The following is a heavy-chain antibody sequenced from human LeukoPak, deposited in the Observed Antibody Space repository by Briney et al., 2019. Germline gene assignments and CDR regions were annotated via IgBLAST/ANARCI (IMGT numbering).Heavy chain of an antibody. V-gene: IGHV4-34*01. J-gene: IGHJ4*02. CDR3: ARETATTVTTLDC. CDR2: INHSGST. Sequence: SETLSLTCAVYGGSFSGYYWSWIRQPPGKGLEWIGEINHSGSTNYNPSLKSRVTISVDTSKNQFSLKLSPVTAADTAVYYCARETATTVTTLDCWGQGTLVTVSS. D-gene: IGHD4-11*01. CDR1: GGSFSGYY.